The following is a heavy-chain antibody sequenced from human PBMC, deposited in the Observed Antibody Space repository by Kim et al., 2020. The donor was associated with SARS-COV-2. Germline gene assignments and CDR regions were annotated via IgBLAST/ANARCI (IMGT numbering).Heavy chain of an antibody. CDR2: IIPIFGTT. D-gene: IGHD3-3*02. Sequence: SVKVSCKASGGTLSSYAIIWVRQAPGQGLEWVGGIIPIFGTTNYAQKFQGRVTVTADESTNTAYMELSGLTSEDTAVYYCAGGWVCGKRRGEHFGFDVW. CDR3: AGGWVCGKRRGEHFGFDV. J-gene: IGHJ3*01. V-gene: IGHV1-69*13. CDR1: GGTLSSYA.